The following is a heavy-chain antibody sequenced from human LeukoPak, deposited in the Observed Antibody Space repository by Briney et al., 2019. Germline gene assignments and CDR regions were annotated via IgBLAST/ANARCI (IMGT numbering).Heavy chain of an antibody. V-gene: IGHV3-33*01. CDR1: GFTFSSYG. Sequence: GRSLRLSCAASGFTFSSYGMHWVRQAPGKGLEWVAVIWYDGSNKYYADSVKGRFTISRDNSKNTLYLQMNSLRAEDTAVYYCARRGDSSSWYFSSGDYFDYWGQGTLVTVSS. CDR2: IWYDGSNK. CDR3: ARRGDSSSWYFSSGDYFDY. D-gene: IGHD6-13*01. J-gene: IGHJ4*02.